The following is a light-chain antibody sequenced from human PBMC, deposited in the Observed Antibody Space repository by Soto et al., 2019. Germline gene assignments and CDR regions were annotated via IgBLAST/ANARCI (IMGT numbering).Light chain of an antibody. V-gene: IGKV1-5*03. CDR1: QSISSW. Sequence: DIQMNQSPSSLSASVGDRVTITCRASQSISSWLAWYQQKPGKAPKLLIYKASSLESGVPSRFSGSGSGTEFTLTISSLQPVDSATYYWQQYDSFSWTFGQGTKVE. CDR3: QQYDSFSWT. CDR2: KAS. J-gene: IGKJ1*01.